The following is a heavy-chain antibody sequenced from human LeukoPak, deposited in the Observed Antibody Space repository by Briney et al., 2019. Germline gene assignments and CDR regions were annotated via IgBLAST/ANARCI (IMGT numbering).Heavy chain of an antibody. D-gene: IGHD2-2*01. V-gene: IGHV4-39*01. CDR1: GGSISSSSYY. J-gene: IGHJ5*02. CDR3: ARRWDIVVVPAAIPVVDWFDP. CDR2: IYYSGST. Sequence: SETLSLTCTVSGGSISSSSYYWGWIRQPPGKELEWIGSIYYSGSTYYNPSLKSRVTISVDTSKNQFSLKLSSVTAADTAVYYCARRWDIVVVPAAIPVVDWFDPWGQGTLVTVSS.